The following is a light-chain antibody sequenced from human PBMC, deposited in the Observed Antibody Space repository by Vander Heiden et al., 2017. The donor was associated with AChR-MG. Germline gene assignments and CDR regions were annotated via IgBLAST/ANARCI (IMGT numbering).Light chain of an antibody. CDR2: AAS. Sequence: DIQMTQSPSSVSASVGDRVTNTCRASQGISSCLIWYQQKPGKGPNLLIHAASTLQSGVPSRFSGSGSGTYFTLTISSLQSEDFGTYYCQEGSTVPRTFGQGTKVEMK. CDR3: QEGSTVPRT. J-gene: IGKJ1*01. V-gene: IGKV1-12*01. CDR1: QGISSC.